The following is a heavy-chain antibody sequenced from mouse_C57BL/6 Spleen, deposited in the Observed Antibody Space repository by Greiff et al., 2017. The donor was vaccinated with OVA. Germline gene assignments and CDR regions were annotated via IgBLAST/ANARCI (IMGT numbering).Heavy chain of an antibody. J-gene: IGHJ3*01. Sequence: VQLQQSGPELVKPGASVKISCKASGYSFTGYYMNWVKQSPEKSLEWIGEINPSTGGTTYNQKFKAKATLTVDKSSSTAYMQLKSLTSEDSAVYYCARDTTVVEGAWFAYWGQGTLVTVSA. D-gene: IGHD1-1*01. CDR1: GYSFTGYY. CDR3: ARDTTVVEGAWFAY. CDR2: INPSTGGT. V-gene: IGHV1-42*01.